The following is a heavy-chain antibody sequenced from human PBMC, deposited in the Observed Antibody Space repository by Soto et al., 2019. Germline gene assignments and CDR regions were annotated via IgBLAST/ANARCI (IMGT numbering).Heavy chain of an antibody. J-gene: IGHJ4*02. CDR3: ASGEYSSSWYQFDY. Sequence: SGPTLVNPTHTLTLTCTFSGLSLSTSGVGVGWIRQPPGNALEWLALIYLDDDKRYSPSLKSRLTITKDTSKNQVVLTMTNMDPVDTATYYCASGEYSSSWYQFDYWGQGTLVTVSS. D-gene: IGHD6-13*01. CDR2: IYLDDDK. CDR1: GLSLSTSGVG. V-gene: IGHV2-5*02.